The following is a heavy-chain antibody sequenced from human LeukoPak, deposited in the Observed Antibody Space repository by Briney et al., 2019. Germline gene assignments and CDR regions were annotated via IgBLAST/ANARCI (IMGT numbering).Heavy chain of an antibody. CDR3: ARGRVFTMID. Sequence: SQTLSLTCTVSGGSISSYYWSWIRQPPGKGLEWIGYIYYSGSTNYNPSLKSRVTISVDTSKNQFSLKLSSVTAADTAVYYCARGRVFTMIDWGQGTLVTVSS. CDR2: IYYSGST. CDR1: GGSISSYY. V-gene: IGHV4-59*01. D-gene: IGHD3-22*01. J-gene: IGHJ4*02.